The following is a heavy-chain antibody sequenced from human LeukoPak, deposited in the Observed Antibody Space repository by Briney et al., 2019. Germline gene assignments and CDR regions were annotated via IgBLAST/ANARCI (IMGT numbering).Heavy chain of an antibody. J-gene: IGHJ4*02. D-gene: IGHD3-22*01. CDR2: ISGSGGNT. Sequence: GGSLRLSCAASGFTFSSYTMSWVRQAPGKGLEWVPAISGSGGNTYYADSVKGRFTISRDNSKNTLYLQMNSLRAEDTAVYYCARVYYYDSSGYLYWGQGTLVTVSS. V-gene: IGHV3-23*01. CDR3: ARVYYYDSSGYLY. CDR1: GFTFSSYT.